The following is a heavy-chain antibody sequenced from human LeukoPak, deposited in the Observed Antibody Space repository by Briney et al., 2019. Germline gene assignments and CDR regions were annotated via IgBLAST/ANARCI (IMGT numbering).Heavy chain of an antibody. Sequence: PGRSLRLSCAASGFTFSSYAMHWVRQAPGKGLEWVAVISYGGSNKYYADSVKGRFTISRDNSKNTLYLQMNSLRAEDTAVYYCARDKKGGLRYFDWSRNYYYYSMDVWGQGTTVTVSS. CDR3: ARDKKGGLRYFDWSRNYYYYSMDV. J-gene: IGHJ6*02. CDR1: GFTFSSYA. V-gene: IGHV3-30*04. D-gene: IGHD3-9*01. CDR2: ISYGGSNK.